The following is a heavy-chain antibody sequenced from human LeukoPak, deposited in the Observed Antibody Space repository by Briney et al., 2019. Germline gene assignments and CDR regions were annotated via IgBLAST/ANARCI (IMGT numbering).Heavy chain of an antibody. CDR3: AKKIAPVVIPRRGVPDAFDI. CDR2: ISGSGGST. J-gene: IGHJ3*02. CDR1: GLTFSSYA. V-gene: IGHV3-23*01. Sequence: HPGGSLRLSCAASGLTFSSYAMSWVRQAPGKGLEWVSAISGSGGSTYYSDSVKGRFTISRDNSNNTLYLQMTSLSAQDTGVYYCAKKIAPVVIPRRGVPDAFDIWGEGTMVTVSS. D-gene: IGHD4-23*01.